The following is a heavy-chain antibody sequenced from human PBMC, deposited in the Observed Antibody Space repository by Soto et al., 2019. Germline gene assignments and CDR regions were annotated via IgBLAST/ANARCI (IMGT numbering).Heavy chain of an antibody. CDR1: GDSICSADYY. J-gene: IGHJ6*02. V-gene: IGHV4-30-4*01. D-gene: IGHD1-1*01. CDR2: IFYSVTT. Sequence: SETLSLTCTVSGDSICSADYYWSLIRQTPGKGMEWIGHIFYSVTTYYNPSLKSRLTISIDTSKNHFSLRLTSVTAADTAVYYCARDLWVEPELYYYGMDVWGQGTTVTVSS. CDR3: ARDLWVEPELYYYGMDV.